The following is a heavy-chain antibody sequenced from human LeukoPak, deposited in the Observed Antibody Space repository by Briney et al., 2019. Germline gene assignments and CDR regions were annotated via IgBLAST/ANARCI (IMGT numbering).Heavy chain of an antibody. Sequence: GGSPRLSCVGSGFTLRDYSMKLGRQGPGKGLEWVSYISSSSSTIYYADSVKGRFTISRDNAKNSLYLQMNSLRDEDTAVYYCAPFHYWGQGTLVTVSS. CDR2: ISSSSSTI. CDR1: GFTLRDYS. CDR3: APFHY. J-gene: IGHJ4*02. V-gene: IGHV3-48*02.